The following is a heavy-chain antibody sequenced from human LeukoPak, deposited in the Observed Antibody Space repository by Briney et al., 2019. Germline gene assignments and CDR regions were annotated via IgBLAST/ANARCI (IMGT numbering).Heavy chain of an antibody. CDR3: ARDALYSSSWYGFDY. V-gene: IGHV1-3*01. D-gene: IGHD6-13*01. CDR2: INAGNGNT. CDR1: GYTFTSYA. Sequence: ASVKVSCKASGYTFTSYAMHWVRQAPGQRLEWMGWINAGNGNTKYSQKFQGRVTITRDTSASTAYMELSSLRSEDTAVYYCARDALYSSSWYGFDYWGRGTLVTVSS. J-gene: IGHJ4*02.